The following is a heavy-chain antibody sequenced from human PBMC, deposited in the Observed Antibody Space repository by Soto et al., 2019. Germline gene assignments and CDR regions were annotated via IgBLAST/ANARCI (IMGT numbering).Heavy chain of an antibody. V-gene: IGHV5-51*01. CDR3: ATPGGYCSSTSCYAFDI. J-gene: IGHJ3*02. Sequence: GESLKISCKGSGYSFTSYWIGWVRQMPGKGLEWMGIIYPGDSDTRYSPSFQGQVTISADKSISTAYLQWSSLKASDTAMYYCATPGGYCSSTSCYAFDIWGQGTMVTVSS. CDR2: IYPGDSDT. D-gene: IGHD2-2*01. CDR1: GYSFTSYW.